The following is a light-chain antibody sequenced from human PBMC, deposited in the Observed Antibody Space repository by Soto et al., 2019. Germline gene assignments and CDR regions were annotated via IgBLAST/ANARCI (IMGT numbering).Light chain of an antibody. CDR3: QQYHNWPPQYT. Sequence: EIVMTQSRATLSVSPGERATLSCRASQTISSNLAWYQQKPGQAPRLLIHGASTRATGVPARFSASGSGTDFTLTITSLQSEDFAVYYCQQYHNWPPQYTFGQGTQLQIK. V-gene: IGKV3-15*01. CDR1: QTISSN. J-gene: IGKJ2*01. CDR2: GAS.